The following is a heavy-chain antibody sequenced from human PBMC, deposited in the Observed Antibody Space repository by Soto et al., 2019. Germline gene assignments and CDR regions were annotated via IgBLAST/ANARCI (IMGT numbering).Heavy chain of an antibody. D-gene: IGHD5-18*01. Sequence: QVQLVQSGAEVKKPGASVKVSCKASGYTFSNYDITWVRQAPGQGLEWMGWISAYNGNTKYAQNFQDRVTMTTEMSTTTTCMELRSLTSDDTGVYYCAREGYGDYWGQGTLVTVSS. J-gene: IGHJ4*02. CDR1: GYTFSNYD. CDR3: AREGYGDY. CDR2: ISAYNGNT. V-gene: IGHV1-18*01.